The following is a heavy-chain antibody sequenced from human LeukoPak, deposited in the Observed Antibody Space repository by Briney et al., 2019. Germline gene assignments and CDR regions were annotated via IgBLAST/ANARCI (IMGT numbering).Heavy chain of an antibody. J-gene: IGHJ4*02. CDR3: ARDLAGAADY. CDR1: GFTLSSYH. D-gene: IGHD6-19*01. Sequence: GGSLRLSCAASGFTLSSYHMHWVRQAPGKGLEYVSAISSNGGSTYYANSVKGRFTISRDNSKNTLYLQMDSLRAEDMAVYYCARDLAGAADYWGQGTLVTVSS. V-gene: IGHV3-64*01. CDR2: ISSNGGST.